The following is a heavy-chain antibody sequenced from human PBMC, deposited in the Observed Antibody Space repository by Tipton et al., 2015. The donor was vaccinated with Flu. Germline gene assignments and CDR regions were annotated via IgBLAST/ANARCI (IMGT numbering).Heavy chain of an antibody. CDR2: IYSGGST. CDR3: AGNYYDSHRYFDL. CDR1: GFTVSSNY. D-gene: IGHD3-22*01. Sequence: QLVQSGGGLFQPGGSLRLSCAASGFTVSSNYMSWVRQAPGKGLEWVSVIYSGGSTYYADSVKGRFTISRDNSKNTLYLQMNSLRAEDTAVYYCAGNYYDSHRYFDLWGRGTLVTVSS. V-gene: IGHV3-66*02. J-gene: IGHJ2*01.